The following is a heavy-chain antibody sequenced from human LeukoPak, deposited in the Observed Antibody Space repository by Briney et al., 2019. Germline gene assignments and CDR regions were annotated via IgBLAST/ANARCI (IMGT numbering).Heavy chain of an antibody. CDR1: GGTFSSYT. V-gene: IGHV1-69*02. D-gene: IGHD2-2*02. Sequence: ASVKVSCKASGGTFSSYTISWVRQAPGQGLEWMGRIIPIFGIADYAQKFQGRVTITAQQSTSTAYMELRSLRAEDTAVYYCARAEDIVVVPAAILGYYYYMDVWGKGTTVTVSS. CDR3: ARAEDIVVVPAAILGYYYYMDV. J-gene: IGHJ6*03. CDR2: IIPIFGIA.